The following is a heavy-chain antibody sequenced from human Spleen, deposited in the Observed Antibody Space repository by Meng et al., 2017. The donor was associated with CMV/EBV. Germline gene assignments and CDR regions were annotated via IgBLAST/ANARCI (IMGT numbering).Heavy chain of an antibody. CDR1: GLKYRNYA. CDR2: ISGNGRET. J-gene: IGHJ4*02. D-gene: IGHD4-11*01. CDR3: AKGGHYSPYDY. Sequence: GESLKISCVASGLKYRNYAMTWVRQAPGKGLEWVSTISGNGRETFYADSAKGRFTTSRDNSKNTMYLQMNSLRAEDTALYYCAKGGHYSPYDYWGQGTLVTVSS. V-gene: IGHV3-23*01.